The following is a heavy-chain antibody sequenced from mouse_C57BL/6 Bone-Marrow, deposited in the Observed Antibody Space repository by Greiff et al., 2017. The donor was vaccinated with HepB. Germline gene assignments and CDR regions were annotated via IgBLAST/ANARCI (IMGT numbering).Heavy chain of an antibody. CDR1: GFTFSDYG. CDR3: ARGGYYYGSSLHFDY. V-gene: IGHV5-17*01. D-gene: IGHD1-1*01. J-gene: IGHJ2*01. Sequence: DVKLMESGGGLVKPGGSLKLSCAASGFTFSDYGMHWVRQAPEKGLEWVAYISSGSSTIYYADTVKGRFTISRDNAKNTLFLQMTRLRSEDTAMYYCARGGYYYGSSLHFDYWGQGTTLAVSS. CDR2: ISSGSSTI.